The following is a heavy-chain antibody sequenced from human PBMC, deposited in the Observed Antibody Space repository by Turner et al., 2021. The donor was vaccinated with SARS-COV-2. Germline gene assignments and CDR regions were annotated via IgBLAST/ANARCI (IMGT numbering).Heavy chain of an antibody. V-gene: IGHV3-15*04. J-gene: IGHJ4*02. CDR1: GFTFANAW. CDR2: IASNTDGGAT. CDR3: VGAFLGN. Sequence: EVQLVESGGDLVKPGGSLRLSCAASGFTFANAWMSWVRQAQGKGLEWVGHIASNTDGGATYYAAPVKGRFTISRDDAKTTLFLQMTSLKAEDTAVYYCVGAFLGNWGQGTLVTVSS. D-gene: IGHD3-16*01.